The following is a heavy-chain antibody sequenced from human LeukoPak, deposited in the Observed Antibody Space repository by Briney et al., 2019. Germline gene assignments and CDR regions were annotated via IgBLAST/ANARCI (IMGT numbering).Heavy chain of an antibody. D-gene: IGHD4-11*01. CDR2: ISGSGGST. CDR3: ARSVPDYTRFDY. V-gene: IGHV3-23*01. J-gene: IGHJ4*02. Sequence: GGSLRLSCAASGFTFSSYAMSWVRQAPGKGLEWVSAISGSGGSTYYADSVKGRFTISRDNSKNTLYLQMSSLRAEDTAVYYCARSVPDYTRFDYWGQGALVTVSP. CDR1: GFTFSSYA.